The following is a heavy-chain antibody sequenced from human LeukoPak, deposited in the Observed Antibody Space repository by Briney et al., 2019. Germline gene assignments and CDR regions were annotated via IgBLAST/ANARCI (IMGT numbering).Heavy chain of an antibody. CDR1: GYSLTSYW. CDR2: IYPGDSDT. J-gene: IGHJ4*02. Sequence: GESLKISRKGSGYSLTSYWIDWVRHRPGEGLEWMGLIYPGDSDTRYSPSFQGQVTISADKSISTAYLQWSSLKASDTAMYYCARQRDPYGSGSHWGQGTLVTVSS. CDR3: ARQRDPYGSGSH. D-gene: IGHD3-10*01. V-gene: IGHV5-51*01.